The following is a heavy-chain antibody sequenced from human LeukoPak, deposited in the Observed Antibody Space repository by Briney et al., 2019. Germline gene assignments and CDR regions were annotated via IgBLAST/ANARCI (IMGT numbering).Heavy chain of an antibody. D-gene: IGHD6-13*01. CDR2: IYPGDSDT. CDR3: ARQQQLVPGWFDP. Sequence: GESLKISCKGSVYSFTSYLIGWVRQMPGKGLEWMGIIYPGDSDTRYSPSFQGQVTISADKSISTAYLHGSSLKDSDTAMYYCARQQQLVPGWFDPWGQGTLVTVSS. J-gene: IGHJ5*02. CDR1: VYSFTSYL. V-gene: IGHV5-51*01.